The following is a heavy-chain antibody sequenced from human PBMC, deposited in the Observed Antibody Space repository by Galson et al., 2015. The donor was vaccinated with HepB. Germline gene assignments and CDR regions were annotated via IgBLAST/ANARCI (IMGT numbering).Heavy chain of an antibody. CDR2: ISYDGSNE. V-gene: IGHV3-30-3*01. Sequence: SLRLSCAASGFTFSSYAMHWVRQAPGKGLEWVAVISYDGSNEYYADSVKGRLTISRDNSKNTLYLQMNSLRAEDTAVYYCARGKSRGYSYLFDYWGQGTLVTVSS. J-gene: IGHJ4*02. CDR3: ARGKSRGYSYLFDY. CDR1: GFTFSSYA. D-gene: IGHD5-18*01.